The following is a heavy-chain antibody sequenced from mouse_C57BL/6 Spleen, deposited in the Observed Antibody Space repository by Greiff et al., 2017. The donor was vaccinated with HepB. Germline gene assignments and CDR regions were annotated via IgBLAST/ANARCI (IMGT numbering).Heavy chain of an antibody. V-gene: IGHV1-69*01. CDR1: GYTFTSYW. J-gene: IGHJ2*01. D-gene: IGHD4-1*01. Sequence: QVHVKQPGAELVMPGASVKLSCKASGYTFTSYWMHWVKQRPGQGLEWIGEIDPSDSYTNYNQKFKGKSTLTVDKSSSTAYMQLSSLTSEDSAVYYCARQSPLGPGYFDYWGQGTTLTVSS. CDR3: ARQSPLGPGYFDY. CDR2: IDPSDSYT.